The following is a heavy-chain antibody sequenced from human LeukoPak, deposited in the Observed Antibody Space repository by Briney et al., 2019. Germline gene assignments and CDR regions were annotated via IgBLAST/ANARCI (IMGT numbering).Heavy chain of an antibody. CDR3: AAHRPGGIDY. Sequence: SVKVSCKASGGTFSSYAISWVRQPPGQGLEWMGGIIPIFGTANYAQKFQGRVTITADESTSTAYMELSSLRSEDTAVYYCAAHRPGGIDYWGQGTLVTVSS. V-gene: IGHV1-69*01. CDR2: IIPIFGTA. D-gene: IGHD3-10*01. CDR1: GGTFSSYA. J-gene: IGHJ4*02.